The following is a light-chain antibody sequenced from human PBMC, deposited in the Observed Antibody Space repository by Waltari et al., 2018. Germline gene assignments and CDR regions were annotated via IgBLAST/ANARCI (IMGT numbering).Light chain of an antibody. V-gene: IGKV3-20*01. CDR1: QSVSSSY. J-gene: IGKJ1*01. Sequence: EIVLTQSPGTLSLSPGERATLSCRATQSVSSSYLAWYQQKPGKAPRLLIYGSSSRATANPDRFSGSGSGTDFTLTISRLEPEDFAVYYCQQYGSSTGTFGQGTKVEIK. CDR3: QQYGSSTGT. CDR2: GSS.